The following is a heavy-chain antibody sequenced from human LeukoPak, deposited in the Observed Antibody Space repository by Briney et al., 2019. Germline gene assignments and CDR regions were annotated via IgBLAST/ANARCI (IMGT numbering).Heavy chain of an antibody. V-gene: IGHV3-30*18. D-gene: IGHD2-15*01. CDR2: ISYDGSNK. J-gene: IGHJ3*02. CDR3: AKIYCSGGSCYHGAFDI. Sequence: GVSLRLSCAASGFTFGSYGMHWVRQAPGKGLEWVAVISYDGSNKYYEDSVRGRFTISRDNSKNTLYLQMNSLRAEDTAVYYCAKIYCSGGSCYHGAFDIWGQGTMVTVSS. CDR1: GFTFGSYG.